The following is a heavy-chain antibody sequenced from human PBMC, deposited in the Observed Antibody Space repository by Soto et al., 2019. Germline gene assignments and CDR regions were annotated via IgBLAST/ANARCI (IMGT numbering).Heavy chain of an antibody. J-gene: IGHJ6*03. CDR1: GFTFSDYY. CDR2: ISSSSSYT. V-gene: IGHV3-11*06. CDR3: ARDTYCSGGSCYYYYYMDV. Sequence: GESLKISCAASGFTFSDYYMSWIRQAPGKGLEWVSYISSSSSYTNYADSVKGRFTISRDNAKNSLYLQMNSLRAEDTAVYYCARDTYCSGGSCYYYYYMDVWGKGTTVTVSS. D-gene: IGHD2-15*01.